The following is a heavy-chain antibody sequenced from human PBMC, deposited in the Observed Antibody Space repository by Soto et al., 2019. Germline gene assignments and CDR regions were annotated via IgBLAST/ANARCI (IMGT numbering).Heavy chain of an antibody. CDR2: IIPIFGTA. D-gene: IGHD6-13*01. Sequence: QVQLVQSGAEVKKPGSSVKVSCKASGGTFSSYAISWVRQAPGQGLERMGGIIPIFGTANYAQKFQGRVTITADECTSTAYMELSSLRTEDTAVSYCAREGGSSWPNDNWFDPWGQGTLVTVSS. V-gene: IGHV1-69*01. J-gene: IGHJ5*02. CDR1: GGTFSSYA. CDR3: AREGGSSWPNDNWFDP.